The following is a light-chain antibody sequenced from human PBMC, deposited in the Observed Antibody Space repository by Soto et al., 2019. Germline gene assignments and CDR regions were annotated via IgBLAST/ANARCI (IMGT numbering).Light chain of an antibody. CDR2: EVR. CDR3: SSYTPRSPRV. J-gene: IGLJ1*01. Sequence: QSVLTQPASVSGGPGQGNTISCTGKRSDGGAYAFVSWYQQHPDKAPKLMIYEVRNRPSGVSNRFSGSKSVNTATLTISGLQAEHEADYYCSSYTPRSPRVFVTGTKVTVL. CDR1: RSDGGAYAF. V-gene: IGLV2-14*03.